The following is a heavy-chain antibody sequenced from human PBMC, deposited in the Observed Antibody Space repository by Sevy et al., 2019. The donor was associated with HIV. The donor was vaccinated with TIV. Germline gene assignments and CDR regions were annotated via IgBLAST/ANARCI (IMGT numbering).Heavy chain of an antibody. V-gene: IGHV3-48*02. CDR1: GFSFRSYN. CDR2: ITTSSSTI. J-gene: IGHJ4*02. D-gene: IGHD3-22*01. Sequence: GGSLRLSCAASGFSFRSYNMNWVRQAPGKGLEWISYITTSSSTIYYADSVKGRFTISRDNAKNSLYLQMNSLRDEDTAVYYCARTLGFYDSSGHEGCYFDYWGQGTLVTVSS. CDR3: ARTLGFYDSSGHEGCYFDY.